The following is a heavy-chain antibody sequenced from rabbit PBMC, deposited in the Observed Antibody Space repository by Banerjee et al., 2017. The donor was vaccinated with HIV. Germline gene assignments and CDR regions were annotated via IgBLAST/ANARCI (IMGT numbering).Heavy chain of an antibody. CDR3: ARDVDSYGGDGRF. CDR2: IDAGDNGET. V-gene: IGHV1S45*01. D-gene: IGHD6-1*01. Sequence: QEQLEESGGDLVKPEGSLTLTCTASGFSFSTSYYICWVRQAPGMGLEWVACIDAGDNGETYYASWATGRFTIAKASSTTVTLQMTSLTAADTAAYFCARDVDSYGGDGRFWGPGTLVTVS. CDR1: GFSFSTSYY. J-gene: IGHJ6*01.